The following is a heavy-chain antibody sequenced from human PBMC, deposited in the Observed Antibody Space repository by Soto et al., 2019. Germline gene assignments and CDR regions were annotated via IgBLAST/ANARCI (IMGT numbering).Heavy chain of an antibody. CDR2: INHGGSS. V-gene: IGHV4-34*01. D-gene: IGHD5-12*01. CDR1: GGSFSGYY. J-gene: IGHJ6*03. CDR3: ARGIRGFSGYDDIFYFYMDV. Sequence: QVQLQQWGAGLLKPSETLSLTCAVYGGSFSGYYWSWIRQPPGKGLEWIGEINHGGSSNHNPSLKSRVSMSVDTSKNQFSLHLSSVTAADTAIYFCARGIRGFSGYDDIFYFYMDVWGKGTTVTVSS.